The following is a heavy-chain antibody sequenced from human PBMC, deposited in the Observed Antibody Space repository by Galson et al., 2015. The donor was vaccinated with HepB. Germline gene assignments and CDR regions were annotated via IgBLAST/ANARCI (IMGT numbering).Heavy chain of an antibody. D-gene: IGHD2-2*01. V-gene: IGHV1-18*01. Sequence: SVKVSCKASGYTFTSYGISWVRQAPGQGLEWMGWISAYNGNTNYAQKLQGRVTMTTDTSTSTACMELRSLRSDDTAVYYCARDPDPIVVVPAAILLVDYYYGMDVWGQGTTVTVSS. CDR1: GYTFTSYG. CDR2: ISAYNGNT. J-gene: IGHJ6*02. CDR3: ARDPDPIVVVPAAILLVDYYYGMDV.